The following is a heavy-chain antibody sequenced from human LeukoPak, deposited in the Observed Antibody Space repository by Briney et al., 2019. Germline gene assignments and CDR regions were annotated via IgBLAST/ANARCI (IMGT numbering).Heavy chain of an antibody. V-gene: IGHV3-23*01. J-gene: IGHJ4*02. D-gene: IGHD3-10*01. CDR2: ISGSGGST. CDR3: AKDRGIISDY. Sequence: SGGSLRLSCAASGFTFSSYAMSWVREAPGKGLEWVSAISGSGGSTYYADSVKGRFTISTDNPKNTLYLQMNTPRAEDTAVYYSAKDRGIISDYWGQGTLVTVSS. CDR1: GFTFSSYA.